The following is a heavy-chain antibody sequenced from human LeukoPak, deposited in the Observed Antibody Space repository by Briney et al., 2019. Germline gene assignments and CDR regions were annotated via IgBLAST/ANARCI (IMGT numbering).Heavy chain of an antibody. V-gene: IGHV3-15*01. CDR1: GFTFSNAW. Sequence: PGGSLRLSCAASGFTFSNAWMSWVRQAPGKGLEWVGRIKSKTDGGPTDYAAPVKGRFTISRDDSKNTLYLQMNSLKTEDTALYYCTTDPRNSYYFDYWGQGTLVTVSS. CDR3: TTDPRNSYYFDY. D-gene: IGHD1-14*01. CDR2: IKSKTDGGPT. J-gene: IGHJ4*02.